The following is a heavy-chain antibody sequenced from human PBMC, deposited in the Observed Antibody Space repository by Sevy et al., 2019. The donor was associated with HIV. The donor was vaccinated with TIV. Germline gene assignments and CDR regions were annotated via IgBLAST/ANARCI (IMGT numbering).Heavy chain of an antibody. J-gene: IGHJ4*02. Sequence: ASVKVSCKASGFTFNTYGFTWVRQAPGQGLEWMGWISGYNGNTKYSQKFQDRVTMTTDTSTTTVYMNLRSLRSDDTDVYYCARFFSNKWYFDYWGQGTLVTVSS. V-gene: IGHV1-18*01. CDR1: GFTFNTYG. D-gene: IGHD4-4*01. CDR2: ISGYNGNT. CDR3: ARFFSNKWYFDY.